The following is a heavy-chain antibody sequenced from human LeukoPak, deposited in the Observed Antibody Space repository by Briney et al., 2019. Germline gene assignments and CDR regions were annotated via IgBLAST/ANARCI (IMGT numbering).Heavy chain of an antibody. V-gene: IGHV1-18*01. CDR3: ARCLDKDLVSGDFDY. CDR2: ISTYNGDT. J-gene: IGHJ4*02. Sequence: ASVRVSCKASVYTFTNYGISWVRQAPGQGLEWMGWISTYNGDTNYAQKLQGRVTMTTDTSTSTAYMELRSLRSDDTAVYYCARCLDKDLVSGDFDYWSQGTLVTVSS. CDR1: VYTFTNYG. D-gene: IGHD5-18*01.